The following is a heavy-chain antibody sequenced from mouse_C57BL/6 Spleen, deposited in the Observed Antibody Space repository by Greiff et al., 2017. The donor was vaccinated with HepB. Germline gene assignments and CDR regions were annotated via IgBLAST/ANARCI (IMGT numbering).Heavy chain of an antibody. J-gene: IGHJ2*01. D-gene: IGHD2-2*01. CDR1: GFTFSSYA. CDR3: AREYYGSFDY. V-gene: IGHV5-4*01. Sequence: EVMLVESGGGLVKPGGSLKLSCAASGFTFSSYAMSWVRQTPEKRLEWVATISDGGSYTYYPDNVKGRFTISRDNAKNNLYLQMSHLKSEDTAMYYCAREYYGSFDYWGQGTTLTVSS. CDR2: ISDGGSYT.